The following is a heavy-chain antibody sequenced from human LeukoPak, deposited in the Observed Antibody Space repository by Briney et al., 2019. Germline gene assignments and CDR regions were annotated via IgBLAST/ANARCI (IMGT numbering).Heavy chain of an antibody. CDR3: ARGPSGYHNT. CDR1: GFTFSSYA. J-gene: IGHJ4*02. Sequence: GGSLRLSCAASGFTFSSYAMSWVRQAPGKGLEWVSLISGSGGSTYCADSVKGRFTISRDNLKNTLYLQMNSLRAEDTAVYYCARGPSGYHNTGGQGTLVTVSS. CDR2: ISGSGGST. D-gene: IGHD5-12*01. V-gene: IGHV3-23*01.